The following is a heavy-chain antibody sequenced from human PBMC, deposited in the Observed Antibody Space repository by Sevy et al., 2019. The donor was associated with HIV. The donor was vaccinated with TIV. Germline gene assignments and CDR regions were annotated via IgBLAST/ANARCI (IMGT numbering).Heavy chain of an antibody. CDR2: IYHSGST. CDR3: ARDSQMVRGVTVY. CDR1: GYSISSGYY. J-gene: IGHJ4*02. V-gene: IGHV4-38-2*02. D-gene: IGHD3-10*01. Sequence: SETLSLTCTVSGYSISSGYYWGWIRQPPGKGLEWIRSIYHSGSTYYNPSLKSRVTISVDTSKNQFSLKLSSVTAADTAVYYCARDSQMVRGVTVYWGQGTLVTVSS.